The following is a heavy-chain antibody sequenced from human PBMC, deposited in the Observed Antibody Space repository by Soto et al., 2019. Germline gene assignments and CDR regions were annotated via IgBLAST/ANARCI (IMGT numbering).Heavy chain of an antibody. CDR3: AMGTMDV. V-gene: IGHV3-21*01. Sequence: GGSLRLSCAASGFTFSSYSMNWVRQAPGKGLEWVSSINSSGSNIYYADSVKGRFTISRDNAKDTLYLQMNSLRVEDTAVYYCAMGTMDVWGKGTTVTVSS. J-gene: IGHJ6*04. CDR2: INSSGSNI. CDR1: GFTFSSYS. D-gene: IGHD7-27*01.